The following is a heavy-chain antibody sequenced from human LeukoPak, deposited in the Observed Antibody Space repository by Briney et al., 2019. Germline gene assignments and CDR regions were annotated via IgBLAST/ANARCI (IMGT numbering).Heavy chain of an antibody. J-gene: IGHJ4*02. CDR2: IRSSSSYI. CDR1: GFTFSSYA. D-gene: IGHD4-17*01. CDR3: ARSEVNGDYLFDY. Sequence: PGASLRLSCVASGFTFSSYAMNWVRQAPGKGLEWVSSIRSSSSYIYYADSVKGRFTISRDNAKNSLYLQMNSLRAEDTAVYYCARSEVNGDYLFDYWGQGTLVTVSS. V-gene: IGHV3-21*01.